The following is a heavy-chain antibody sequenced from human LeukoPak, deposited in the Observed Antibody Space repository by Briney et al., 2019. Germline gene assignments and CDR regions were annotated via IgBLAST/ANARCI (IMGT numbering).Heavy chain of an antibody. CDR1: GGSISSSSYY. V-gene: IGHV4-39*07. J-gene: IGHJ4*02. D-gene: IGHD4-17*01. Sequence: PSETLSLTCTVSGGSISSSSYYWGWIRQPPGKGLEWIGSIYYSGSTYYNPSLKSRVTISVDTSKNQFSLKLSSVTAADTAVYYCARDGGYGDHFDYWGQGTLVTVSS. CDR2: IYYSGST. CDR3: ARDGGYGDHFDY.